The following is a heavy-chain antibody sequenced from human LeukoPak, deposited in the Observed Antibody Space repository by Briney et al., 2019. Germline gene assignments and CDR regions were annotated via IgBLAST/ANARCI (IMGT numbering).Heavy chain of an antibody. J-gene: IGHJ4*02. CDR2: IYYSGST. V-gene: IGHV4-39*02. D-gene: IGHD3-22*01. CDR3: AREDSSGRTLDY. CDR1: GGSISSSSYY. Sequence: SETLSLTCTVSGGSISSSSYYWGWIRQPPGKGLEWIGSIYYSGSTYYNPSLKSRVTISVDTSKNQFSLKLSSVTAADTAVYYCAREDSSGRTLDYWGQGTLVTVSS.